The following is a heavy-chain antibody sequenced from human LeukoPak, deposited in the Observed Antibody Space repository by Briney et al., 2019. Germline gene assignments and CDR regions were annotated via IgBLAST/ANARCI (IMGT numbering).Heavy chain of an antibody. Sequence: GGSLRLSCAASGFTFDDYGMSWVRQAPGKGLEWVSGINWNGGSTGYADSVKGRFTISRDNAKNSLYLQMNSLRAEDTALYYCARDSDYGGNSLPLDYWGQGTLVIVSS. V-gene: IGHV3-20*04. J-gene: IGHJ4*02. D-gene: IGHD4-23*01. CDR2: INWNGGST. CDR1: GFTFDDYG. CDR3: ARDSDYGGNSLPLDY.